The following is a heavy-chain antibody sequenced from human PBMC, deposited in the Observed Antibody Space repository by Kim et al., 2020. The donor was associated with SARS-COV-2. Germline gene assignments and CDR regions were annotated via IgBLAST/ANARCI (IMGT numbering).Heavy chain of an antibody. V-gene: IGHV4-39*01. CDR3: ATTRNHGDSNWFDP. Sequence: SETLSLTCAVSGKSITSSHYFWAWIRQLPGKGLEWIGSIYYTGEIYYNPSLKSRVSITVDTSKNQFSLRLTSVTATDTAVYYCATTRNHGDSNWFDPWGQGTLVTVSS. D-gene: IGHD4-17*01. J-gene: IGHJ5*02. CDR1: GKSITSSHYF. CDR2: IYYTGEI.